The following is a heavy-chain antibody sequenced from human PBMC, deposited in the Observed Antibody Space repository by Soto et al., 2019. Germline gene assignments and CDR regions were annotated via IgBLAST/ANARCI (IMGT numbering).Heavy chain of an antibody. V-gene: IGHV5-51*03. Sequence: PVESLKISCKGRGYIFINYWISWVRQMPGKGLEWMGIIYPGDFDTRYSPSFLGQVTISADNSISTAYLQWSSLKASDTAMYYCARTGTSLRSFDIWGQGTMVTVSS. CDR1: GYIFINYW. CDR2: IYPGDFDT. D-gene: IGHD1-1*01. CDR3: ARTGTSLRSFDI. J-gene: IGHJ3*02.